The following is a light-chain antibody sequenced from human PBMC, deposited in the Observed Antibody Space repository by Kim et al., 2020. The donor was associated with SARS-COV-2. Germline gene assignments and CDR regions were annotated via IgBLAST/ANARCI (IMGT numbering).Light chain of an antibody. Sequence: LGDKYSSWYQQQPGQAPVLVIYQDTKRPSGIPERFSGSNSGNTATLTISGTQAVDEADYYCQAWDKTWVFGGGTKVTVL. CDR1: LGDKY. V-gene: IGLV3-1*01. CDR3: QAWDKTWV. CDR2: QDT. J-gene: IGLJ3*02.